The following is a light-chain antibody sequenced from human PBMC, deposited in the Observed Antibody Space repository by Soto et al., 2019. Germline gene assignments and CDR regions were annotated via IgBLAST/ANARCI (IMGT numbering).Light chain of an antibody. CDR2: AAS. Sequence: DIQMTQSPSSLSASVGDRVTITCRASQSVSRYLNWYQQKPGRAPNLLIYAASSLQSGVPSRFSGSGSGTDFTLTIRSLQPEDFATYYCQQSYSSLLTFGGGTKVEIK. J-gene: IGKJ4*01. V-gene: IGKV1-39*01. CDR3: QQSYSSLLT. CDR1: QSVSRY.